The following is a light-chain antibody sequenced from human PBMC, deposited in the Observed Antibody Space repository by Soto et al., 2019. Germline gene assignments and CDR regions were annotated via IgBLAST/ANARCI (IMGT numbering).Light chain of an antibody. J-gene: IGLJ3*02. Sequence: QTVVTQEPSFSVSPGGTVTLTCGLKSGSVSSSNYPSWYQQTPGQPPRTVTYSTTTRSSGVPDRFSGSILGNKAALTITGAQAEGECDYYCVLYLGNGISVFGGGTKVTVL. CDR3: VLYLGNGISV. CDR1: SGSVSSSNY. V-gene: IGLV8-61*01. CDR2: STT.